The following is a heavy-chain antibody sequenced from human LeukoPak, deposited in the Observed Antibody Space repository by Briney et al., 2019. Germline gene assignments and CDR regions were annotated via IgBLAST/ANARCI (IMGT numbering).Heavy chain of an antibody. J-gene: IGHJ4*02. CDR3: ASPPYYSGGTYYPGFG. CDR1: GGSISSYY. Sequence: SETLSLTCSVSGGSISSYYWSWIRQPAGKGLEWIGRIYTSGSTKYNPSLKSRVTMSVDTYKNEFSLALNSVTAADTAMYHCASPPYYSGGTYYPGFGWGQGTLVTVSS. D-gene: IGHD2-15*01. V-gene: IGHV4-4*07. CDR2: IYTSGST.